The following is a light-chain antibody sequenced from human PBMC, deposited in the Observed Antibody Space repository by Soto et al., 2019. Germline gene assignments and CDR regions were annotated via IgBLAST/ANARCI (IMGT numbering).Light chain of an antibody. CDR3: CSYAGSSTSYVV. CDR2: EVS. CDR1: SSDVGSYNL. V-gene: IGLV2-23*02. Sequence: QSALTQPASVSGSPGQSITISCTGTSSDVGSYNLVSWYQQHPGKAPKLMIYEVSKRPSGVSNRFSGSKSGNTASLTISGLQAEDEADYYCCSYAGSSTSYVVFGGGTKPPS. J-gene: IGLJ2*01.